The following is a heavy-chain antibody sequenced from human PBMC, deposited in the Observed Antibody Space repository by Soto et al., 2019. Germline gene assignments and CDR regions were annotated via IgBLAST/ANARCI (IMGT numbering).Heavy chain of an antibody. D-gene: IGHD6-19*01. CDR2: IYYSGST. CDR1: GGSISSGDYY. Sequence: PSETLSLTCTVSGGSISSGDYYWSWIRQPPGKGLEWIGYIYYSGSTNYNPSLKSRVTISVDTSKNQFSLKLSSVTAADTAVYYCARSQELSVAVFDYWGQGTLVTVSS. CDR3: ARSQELSVAVFDY. J-gene: IGHJ4*02. V-gene: IGHV4-61*08.